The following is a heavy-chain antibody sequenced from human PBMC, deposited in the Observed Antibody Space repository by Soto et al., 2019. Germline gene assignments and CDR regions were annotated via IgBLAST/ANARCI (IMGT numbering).Heavy chain of an antibody. CDR3: ARAVGPFED. Sequence: HPGGSLRLSCAAAGFTFSTYGIHWVRQAPGKGLEWVAVIWHDGSVKHYADSVKGRFTISRDNFKNTLYLEMNSLRVEDTAVYYCARAVGPFEDWGQGTLVTVPS. CDR2: IWHDGSVK. J-gene: IGHJ4*02. CDR1: GFTFSTYG. V-gene: IGHV3-33*01.